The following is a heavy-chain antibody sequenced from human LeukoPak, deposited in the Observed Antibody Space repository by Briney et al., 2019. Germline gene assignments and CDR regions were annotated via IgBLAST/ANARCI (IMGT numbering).Heavy chain of an antibody. V-gene: IGHV1-8*01. Sequence: GASVKVSCKASGDTFTSYDINWGRQATGQGVEWVGWMNLNSGNTGYAQTFQGRVTMTRNTSTSTAYMDMSSLRSEDTAVYDCARGRSTYYYDSSGYYSLDYWGQGTLVTVSS. CDR1: GDTFTSYD. J-gene: IGHJ4*02. CDR3: ARGRSTYYYDSSGYYSLDY. D-gene: IGHD3-22*01. CDR2: MNLNSGNT.